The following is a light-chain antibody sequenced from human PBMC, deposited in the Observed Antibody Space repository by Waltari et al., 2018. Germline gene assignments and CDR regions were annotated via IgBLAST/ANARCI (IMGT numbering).Light chain of an antibody. CDR3: QQYSSYST. V-gene: IGKV1-5*03. J-gene: IGKJ2*01. Sequence: DIQMTQSPSTLSASLGDRVTSTCRASQSISYYLAWYQHKPGKAPKLLISKASILESGVPSRFSGTGAGTEFTLTISSLQPDDLATYFCQQYSSYSTFGQGTKLEIK. CDR1: QSISYY. CDR2: KAS.